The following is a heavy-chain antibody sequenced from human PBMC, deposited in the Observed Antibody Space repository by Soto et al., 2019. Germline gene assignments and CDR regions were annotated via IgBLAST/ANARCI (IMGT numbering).Heavy chain of an antibody. D-gene: IGHD6-19*01. CDR1: GGSISSSNW. V-gene: IGHV4-4*02. J-gene: IGHJ4*02. Sequence: QVQLQESGPGLVKPSGTLSLTCAVSGGSISSSNWWSWVRQPPGKGLEWIGEIYHSGSTNYNPSLKRRVTISIEKPKNQFSLKLSSVTAADTAVYYCAREAAVSGTVDYWGQGTLVTVSS. CDR2: IYHSGST. CDR3: AREAAVSGTVDY.